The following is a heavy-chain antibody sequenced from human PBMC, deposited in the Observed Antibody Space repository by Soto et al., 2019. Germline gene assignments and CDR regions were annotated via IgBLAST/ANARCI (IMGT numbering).Heavy chain of an antibody. J-gene: IGHJ4*02. V-gene: IGHV3-23*01. D-gene: IGHD1-1*01. CDR2: ISGSGGGT. CDR1: GFTFSRYA. Sequence: EVQLLESGGGLVQPGGSLRLSCAASGFTFSRYAMSWVRQAPGKGLEWVSAISGSGGGTYYADSVKGRFTISRDNSKNTVYLQMNSLRAEDTAVYYCAKGAAGRTNNYGDYWGQGTLVTVSS. CDR3: AKGAAGRTNNYGDY.